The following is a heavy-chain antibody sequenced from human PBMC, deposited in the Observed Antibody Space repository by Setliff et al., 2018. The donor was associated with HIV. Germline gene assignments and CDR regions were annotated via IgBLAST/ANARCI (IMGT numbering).Heavy chain of an antibody. CDR1: GFTFSYYT. Sequence: PGGSLRLSCAASGFTFSYYTMHWVRQAPGKGLEWVAVFSSDGSTKFYADYVKGRFTISRDNSKNTLYLQMNSLRPDDTAVYYCARQILRGVWLTDYWGQGTLVTVSS. J-gene: IGHJ4*02. CDR3: ARQILRGVWLTDY. CDR2: FSSDGSTK. D-gene: IGHD5-12*01. V-gene: IGHV3-30*04.